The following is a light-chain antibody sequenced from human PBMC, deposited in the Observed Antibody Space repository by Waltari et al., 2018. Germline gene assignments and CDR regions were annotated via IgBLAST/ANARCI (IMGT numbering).Light chain of an antibody. V-gene: IGKV1-9*01. J-gene: IGKJ3*01. Sequence: IQLTQSPSSLSASVGDRVTITCRASQGISSYLAWYQQKPGKAPKLLIYAASTLQSGVPPRFSGSGSGTDFTLTISSLQPEDFATYYCQQLNTSPFTFGPGTKVDIK. CDR1: QGISSY. CDR2: AAS. CDR3: QQLNTSPFT.